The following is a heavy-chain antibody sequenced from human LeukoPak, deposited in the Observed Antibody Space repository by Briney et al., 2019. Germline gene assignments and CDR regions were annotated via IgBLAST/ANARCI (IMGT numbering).Heavy chain of an antibody. CDR1: VFTFSRYW. J-gene: IGHJ3*02. V-gene: IGHV3-74*03. Sequence: GGSLRLSCVASVFTFSRYWMHWVRHAPGKGLVWVSRINSDGSSITYADSVKGRFTISRDNAKNTLYLQMTSLRAEDMALYYCAKDQGPAGLNAFDIWGQGTMVTVSS. D-gene: IGHD6-19*01. CDR2: INSDGSSI. CDR3: AKDQGPAGLNAFDI.